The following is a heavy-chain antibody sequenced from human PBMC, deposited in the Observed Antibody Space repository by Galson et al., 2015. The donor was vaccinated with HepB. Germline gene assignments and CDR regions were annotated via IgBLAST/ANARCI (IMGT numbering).Heavy chain of an antibody. CDR1: GFSPHDHA. J-gene: IGHJ4*02. CDR3: VRVGDDFWGGFYD. D-gene: IGHD3-3*01. Sequence: SLRLSCATSGFSPHDHAIHWVRQPPGKGLEWVSGISWNSGRLGYADSVKGRFTISRDNGQNVVYLQMNNLRIEDTALYHCVRVGDDFWGGFYDWGQGTLVTVSS. V-gene: IGHV3-9*02. CDR2: ISWNSGRL.